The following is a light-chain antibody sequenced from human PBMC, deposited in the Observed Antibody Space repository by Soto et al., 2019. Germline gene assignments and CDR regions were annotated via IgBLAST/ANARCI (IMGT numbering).Light chain of an antibody. CDR2: GAA. CDR1: HSVDSN. Sequence: EVVMTQSPGTLSVSTGEGATLSCRASHSVDSNLAWYQQKPGQAPRLLMYGAATRPSGIPDRFSGSGSGTEVTLTISSRQSEDVAVYYCQQYDSWPLTFGGGTKVEIK. J-gene: IGKJ4*01. CDR3: QQYDSWPLT. V-gene: IGKV3D-15*01.